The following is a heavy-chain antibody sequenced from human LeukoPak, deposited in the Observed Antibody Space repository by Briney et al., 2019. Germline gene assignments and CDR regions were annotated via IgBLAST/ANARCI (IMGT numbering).Heavy chain of an antibody. CDR1: GFTFSNAR. D-gene: IGHD6-13*01. J-gene: IGHJ4*02. Sequence: PGGSLRLSCAASGFTFSNARMTWVRQAPGKGLEWVGRIKSKTEGGTTDYAAPVKGRFTISRDDSKNTLYLQMNSLKSEDTAVYYCATARIPETKTWGYSYWGQGILVTVSS. CDR2: IKSKTEGGTT. CDR3: ATARIPETKTWGYSY. V-gene: IGHV3-15*01.